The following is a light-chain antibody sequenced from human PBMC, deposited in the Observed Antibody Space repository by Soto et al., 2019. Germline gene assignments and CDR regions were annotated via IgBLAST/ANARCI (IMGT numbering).Light chain of an antibody. Sequence: QSALTQPASVSGSPGQSITISCTGTSSDVGYYNVVSWYQQHPGKAPKLMIYEVSKRPSGISNRFSGPKSGNTASLTISGLQAEDEADYYCCSYARSSTWMFGGGTKLTVL. CDR2: EVS. V-gene: IGLV2-23*02. CDR3: CSYARSSTWM. CDR1: SSDVGYYNV. J-gene: IGLJ3*02.